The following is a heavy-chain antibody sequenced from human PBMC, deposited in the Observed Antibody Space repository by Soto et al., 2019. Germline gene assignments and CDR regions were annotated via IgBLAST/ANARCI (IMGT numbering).Heavy chain of an antibody. J-gene: IGHJ4*02. CDR1: GGSISTYW. Sequence: PSETLSLTGTVSGGSISTYWCSWIRQPPRKGLEWIGYIYYSGSTNYNPSLKSRVTISVDTSKNQFSLKLTSVTAADTAVYYCARSRGSNRSFDYLGRRTLVTVCS. CDR3: ARSRGSNRSFDY. V-gene: IGHV4-59*01. CDR2: IYYSGST. D-gene: IGHD3-10*01.